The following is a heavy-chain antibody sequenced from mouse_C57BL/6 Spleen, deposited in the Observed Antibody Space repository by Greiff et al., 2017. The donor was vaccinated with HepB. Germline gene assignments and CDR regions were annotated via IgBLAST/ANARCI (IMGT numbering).Heavy chain of an antibody. J-gene: IGHJ2*01. D-gene: IGHD1-1*01. Sequence: QVQLQQPGAELVMPGASVKLSCKASGYTFTSYWMHWVKQRPGQGLEWIGVIDPSDSYTNYNQKFKGKSTLTVDKSSSTAYMQLSSLTSEDSAVYYCARLRKEYYGSSRDYWGQGTTLTVSS. CDR1: GYTFTSYW. CDR3: ARLRKEYYGSSRDY. CDR2: IDPSDSYT. V-gene: IGHV1-69*01.